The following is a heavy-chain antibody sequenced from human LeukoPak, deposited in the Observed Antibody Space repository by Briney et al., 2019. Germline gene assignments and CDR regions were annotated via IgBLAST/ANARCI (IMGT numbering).Heavy chain of an antibody. CDR3: AKDLGRTEWELRRGALTY. D-gene: IGHD1-26*01. CDR1: GFTFDESA. J-gene: IGHJ4*02. CDR2: ISGDGGDT. Sequence: GGSLRLSCAVSGFTFDESAMHWVRQAPGKGLEWVSLISGDGGDTYYADSVKGRFTISRYNSRNSLSLQMNSLRTEDTAFYYCAKDLGRTEWELRRGALTYWGQGTLVTVSS. V-gene: IGHV3-43*02.